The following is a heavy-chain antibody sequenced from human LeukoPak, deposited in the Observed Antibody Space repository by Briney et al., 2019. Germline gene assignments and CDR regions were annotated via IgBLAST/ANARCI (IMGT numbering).Heavy chain of an antibody. V-gene: IGHV4-4*02. CDR2: IYHAGTT. Sequence: PSGTLSLTCAVSGASISSSNWWSWARQPPGKGLEWIGEIYHAGTTNYNPSLKSRVTIPVDTSKNQFSLKLSSVTAADTAVYYCARTPYYYDASGSPWDYWGQGTLVTVSS. J-gene: IGHJ4*02. D-gene: IGHD3-22*01. CDR1: GASISSSNW. CDR3: ARTPYYYDASGSPWDY.